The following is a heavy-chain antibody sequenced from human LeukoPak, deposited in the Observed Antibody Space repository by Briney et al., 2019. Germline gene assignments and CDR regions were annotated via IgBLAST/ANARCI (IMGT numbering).Heavy chain of an antibody. CDR2: IYYSGST. CDR3: ARGKGIGELYHWFDP. Sequence: PSQTLSLTCTVSGGSISSGGYYWSWIRQHPGKGLEWIGYIYYSGSTYYNPSLKSRVTISVDTPKNQFSLKLSSVTAADTAVYYCARGKGIGELYHWFDPWGQGTLVTVSS. V-gene: IGHV4-31*03. CDR1: GGSISSGGYY. D-gene: IGHD3-10*01. J-gene: IGHJ5*02.